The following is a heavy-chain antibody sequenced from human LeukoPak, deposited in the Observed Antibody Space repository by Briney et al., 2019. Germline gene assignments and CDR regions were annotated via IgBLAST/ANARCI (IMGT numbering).Heavy chain of an antibody. CDR3: AKGATSCSSTSCPDAFDI. V-gene: IGHV3-30*02. Sequence: GGSLRLSCAASGFTFSSYGMHWVRQAPGKGLEWVAVIWYGENNKYYADSVKGRFTISRDNSKNTLYLQMNSLRAEDTAVYYCAKGATSCSSTSCPDAFDIWGQGTMVTVSS. CDR2: IWYGENNK. CDR1: GFTFSSYG. D-gene: IGHD2-2*01. J-gene: IGHJ3*02.